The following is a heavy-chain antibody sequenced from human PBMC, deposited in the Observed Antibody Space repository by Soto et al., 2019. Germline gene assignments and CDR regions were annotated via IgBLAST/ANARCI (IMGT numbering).Heavy chain of an antibody. J-gene: IGHJ4*02. CDR1: GGTFSSYA. V-gene: IGHV1-69*13. D-gene: IGHD3-22*01. Sequence: SVKVSCKASGGTFSSYAISWVRQAPGQGLEWMGGIIPIFGTANYAQKFRGRVTITADESTSTAYMELSSLRSEDTAVYSCARKGRPYDSTGRLDYWGQGTLVTVSS. CDR3: ARKGRPYDSTGRLDY. CDR2: IIPIFGTA.